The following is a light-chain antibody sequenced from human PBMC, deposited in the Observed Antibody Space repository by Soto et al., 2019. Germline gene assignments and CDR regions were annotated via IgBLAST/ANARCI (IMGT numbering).Light chain of an antibody. Sequence: DIQMTQSPSSLSASVGDRVTITCRASQSISSNLNWYQQKSGKAPKLLIYAASRLQSGVPSRFSGSGSEIDFTLSINSLQPEDFATYYCQQSYGAPGFGQGTKVEIK. CDR2: AAS. CDR1: QSISSN. J-gene: IGKJ1*01. V-gene: IGKV1-39*01. CDR3: QQSYGAPG.